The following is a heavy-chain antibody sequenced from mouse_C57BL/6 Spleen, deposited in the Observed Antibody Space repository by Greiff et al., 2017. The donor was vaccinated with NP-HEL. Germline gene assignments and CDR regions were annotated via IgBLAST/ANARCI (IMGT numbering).Heavy chain of an antibody. CDR3: ARGRGHYYGSSYPFAY. CDR1: GYTFTDYY. CDR2: INPNNGGT. V-gene: IGHV1-26*01. Sequence: VQLQQSGPELVKPGASVKISCKASGYTFTDYYMNWVKQSHGKSLEWIGDINPNNGGTSYNQKFKGKATLTVDKSSSTAYMELRSLTSEDSAVYYCARGRGHYYGSSYPFAYWGQGTLVTVSA. J-gene: IGHJ3*01. D-gene: IGHD1-1*01.